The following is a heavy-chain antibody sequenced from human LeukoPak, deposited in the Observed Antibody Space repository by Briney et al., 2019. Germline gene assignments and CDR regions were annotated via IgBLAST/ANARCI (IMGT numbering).Heavy chain of an antibody. CDR1: GFTFRSYG. J-gene: IGHJ4*02. V-gene: IGHV3-33*01. CDR3: ASGRMVRGVTISYYFDY. Sequence: PGGSLRLSCAASGFTFRSYGMHWVRQAPGKGLEWVAITWYDGTNKYYADSVKGRFTISRDNSKNTLYLQMNSLRVEDTAVYYCASGRMVRGVTISYYFDYWGQGTLVTVPS. D-gene: IGHD3-10*01. CDR2: TWYDGTNK.